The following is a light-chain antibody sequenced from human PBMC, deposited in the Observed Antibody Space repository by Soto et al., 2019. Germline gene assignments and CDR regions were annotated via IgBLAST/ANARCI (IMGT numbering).Light chain of an antibody. CDR2: EVS. Sequence: QSALTQPPSASGSPGQSVTISCTGTSSDVGAHNYVSWYQQYPGKAPKVMIYEVSKRPSGVPDRFAGSKSGNTASLTVSGLQAEDEADYYCCSYAGSNTCVFGGGTKLTVL. CDR1: SSDVGAHNY. V-gene: IGLV2-8*01. J-gene: IGLJ3*02. CDR3: CSYAGSNTCV.